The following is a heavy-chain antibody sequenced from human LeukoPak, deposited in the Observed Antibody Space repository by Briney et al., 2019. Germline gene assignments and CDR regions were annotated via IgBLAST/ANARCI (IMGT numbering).Heavy chain of an antibody. CDR3: ARGDVGPRFYFDY. CDR1: GFTFRTYG. CDR2: ISRDSGTI. J-gene: IGHJ4*02. Sequence: PGGSLRLSCEASGFTFRTYGMTWVRQAPGKGLEWVSYISRDSGTIYYADSVKGRFTISRDNPKNSLYLQMNSLRAEDTAVYYCARGDVGPRFYFDYWGQGTLVPVSS. D-gene: IGHD1-26*01. V-gene: IGHV3-48*01.